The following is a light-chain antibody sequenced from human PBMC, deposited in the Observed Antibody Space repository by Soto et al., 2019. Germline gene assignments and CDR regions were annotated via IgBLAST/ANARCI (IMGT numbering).Light chain of an antibody. J-gene: IGKJ2*01. CDR1: QSVINHQ. Sequence: EIVLSQSPGTLSLSPGETATLSCGASQSVINHQLAWYQQQPGLAPRLLIFDASIRATGIPDRFSGSGSGTDFTLTISRLEPEDFAVYYCQQYGSALYTFGQGTKLEIK. CDR2: DAS. CDR3: QQYGSALYT. V-gene: IGKV3D-20*01.